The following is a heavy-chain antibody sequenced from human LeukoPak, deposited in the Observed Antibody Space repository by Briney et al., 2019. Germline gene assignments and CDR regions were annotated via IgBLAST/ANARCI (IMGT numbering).Heavy chain of an antibody. J-gene: IGHJ4*02. D-gene: IGHD6-19*01. Sequence: GASVKVSCKASGYTFTSYDINWVRQATGQGLEWMGWMNPNSGNTGYAQKFQGRVTMTRNTSISTAYMELSSLRSDDTAVYYCARDLDAYSSGWYDFDYWGQGTLVTVSS. CDR3: ARDLDAYSSGWYDFDY. CDR2: MNPNSGNT. CDR1: GYTFTSYD. V-gene: IGHV1-8*01.